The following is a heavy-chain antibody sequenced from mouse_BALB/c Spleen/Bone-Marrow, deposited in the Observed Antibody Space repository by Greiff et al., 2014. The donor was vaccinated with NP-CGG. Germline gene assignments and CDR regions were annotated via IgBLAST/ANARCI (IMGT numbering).Heavy chain of an antibody. D-gene: IGHD2-4*01. V-gene: IGHV3-1*02. Sequence: VQLQQPGPDLVKLSQSLSLTCTVTGYSITSGYSWHWIRQFPGNKLEWMGYIHYSGSTNYNPSLKSRISITRDTSKNQFFLQLNSVTTEDTATYYCARSTMITTVDYWGQGTTLTVSS. J-gene: IGHJ2*01. CDR1: GYSITSGYS. CDR2: IHYSGST. CDR3: ARSTMITTVDY.